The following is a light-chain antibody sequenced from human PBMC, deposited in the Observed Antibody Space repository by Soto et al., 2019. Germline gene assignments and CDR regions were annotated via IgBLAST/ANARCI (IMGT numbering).Light chain of an antibody. CDR1: SGHSSHI. Sequence: QSVLTQSSAASASLGSSVKLTCTLSSGHSSHIIAWHQQQPGKAPRYLMKVEGSGSFNKGSGVPDRFSGYRSGADRYLTISNLQFEDEADYYCETWDSNTWVFGGGTKLNVL. V-gene: IGLV4-60*02. CDR2: VEGSGSF. J-gene: IGLJ3*02. CDR3: ETWDSNTWV.